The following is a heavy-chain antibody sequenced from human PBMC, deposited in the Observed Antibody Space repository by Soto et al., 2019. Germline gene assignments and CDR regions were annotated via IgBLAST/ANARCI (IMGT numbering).Heavy chain of an antibody. CDR1: GFTFSSYG. V-gene: IGHV3-30*18. CDR2: ISYDGSKK. J-gene: IGHJ5*02. Sequence: GGSLRLSCAVSGFTFSSYGMHWVRQAPGKGLEWVAIISYDGSKKYYLDSVKGRFTISRDNSRNTLYLQMDSLRVEDTAVYHCAKDTGDCRSISCNRGNNCFDAWGQGTMVTVSS. D-gene: IGHD2-2*01. CDR3: AKDTGDCRSISCNRGNNCFDA.